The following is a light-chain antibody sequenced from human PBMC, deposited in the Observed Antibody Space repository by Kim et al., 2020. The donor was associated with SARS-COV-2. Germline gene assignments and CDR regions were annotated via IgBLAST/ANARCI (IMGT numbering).Light chain of an antibody. CDR2: EAT. CDR1: ESIGKW. Sequence: DIQMTQSPSTLSASVGDRVTITCRASESIGKWLAWFSQKPGKAPKLLMYEATDLEGGVPSRFSGSKSGTEFTLTINSLQPDDFATYYCQQYESYPWTFGQGTKVDIK. CDR3: QQYESYPWT. J-gene: IGKJ1*01. V-gene: IGKV1-5*03.